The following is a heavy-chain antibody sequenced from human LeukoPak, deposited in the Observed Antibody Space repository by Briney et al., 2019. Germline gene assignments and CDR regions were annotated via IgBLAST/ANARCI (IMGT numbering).Heavy chain of an antibody. D-gene: IGHD3-22*01. CDR1: GGSISSYY. Sequence: SETLSLTCTVSGGSISSYYWSWIRQPPGKGLEWIGRIYISGTTNYNSSLKSRITMSLDTSKNQLSLKLSSVTAADTAVYYCARDEAGSGYINYWGQGNLVTVSS. V-gene: IGHV4-4*07. CDR2: IYISGTT. CDR3: ARDEAGSGYINY. J-gene: IGHJ4*01.